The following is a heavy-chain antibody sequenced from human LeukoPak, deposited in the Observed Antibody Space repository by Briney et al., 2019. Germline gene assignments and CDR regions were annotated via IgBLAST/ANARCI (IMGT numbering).Heavy chain of an antibody. CDR1: GGTFSSYA. CDR2: IIPILGIA. V-gene: IGHV1-69*04. Sequence: SVKVPCKASGGTFSSYAISWVRQAPGQGLEWMGRIIPILGIANYAQKFQGRVTITADKSTSTAYMELSSLRSEDTAVYYCARSEGDYGDYVQDYWGQGTLVTVSS. CDR3: ARSEGDYGDYVQDY. D-gene: IGHD4-17*01. J-gene: IGHJ4*02.